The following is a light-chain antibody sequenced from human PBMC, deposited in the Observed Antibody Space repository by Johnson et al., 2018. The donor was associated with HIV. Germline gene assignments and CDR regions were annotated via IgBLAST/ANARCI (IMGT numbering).Light chain of an antibody. J-gene: IGLJ1*01. V-gene: IGLV1-51*02. CDR1: SSNIGNNY. Sequence: QSVLTQPPSVSAAPGQKVTISCSGSSSNIGNNYVSWYQQLPGTAPKLLIYENNKRPSEIPDRFSGSKSGTSATLAITGLQTGDEAYYYCGTWDSSLSAHYVFGTGTTISVL. CDR3: GTWDSSLSAHYV. CDR2: ENN.